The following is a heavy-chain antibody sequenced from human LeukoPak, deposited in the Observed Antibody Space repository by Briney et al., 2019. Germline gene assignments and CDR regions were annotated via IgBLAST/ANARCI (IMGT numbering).Heavy chain of an antibody. D-gene: IGHD2-2*01. Sequence: PVASVKVSCKASGGTFSSYAISWVRQAPGQGLEWMGVIIPIFGTANYAQKFQGRVTITADESTSTAYMELSSLRSEDTAVYYCARAGVPAAISSFLRYWGQGTLVTVSS. CDR1: GGTFSSYA. CDR2: IIPIFGTA. V-gene: IGHV1-69*13. CDR3: ARAGVPAAISSFLRY. J-gene: IGHJ4*02.